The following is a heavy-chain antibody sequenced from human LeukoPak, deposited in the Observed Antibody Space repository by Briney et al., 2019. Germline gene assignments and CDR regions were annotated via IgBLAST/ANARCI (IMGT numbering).Heavy chain of an antibody. Sequence: GGSLRLSCAASGFTSSNYAMSWVRQAPGKGLEWVSAISGSGGSTYYADSVKGRFTISRDNSKNTLYLQMNSLRAEDTAVYYCAKGPGSGYYQKYDYWGQGTLVTVSS. CDR3: AKGPGSGYYQKYDY. J-gene: IGHJ4*02. CDR1: GFTSSNYA. D-gene: IGHD3-3*01. CDR2: ISGSGGST. V-gene: IGHV3-23*01.